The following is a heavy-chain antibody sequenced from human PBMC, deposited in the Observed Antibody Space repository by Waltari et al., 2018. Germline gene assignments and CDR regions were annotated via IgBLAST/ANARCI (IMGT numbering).Heavy chain of an antibody. J-gene: IGHJ4*02. CDR2: IWHDGSNE. V-gene: IGHV3-33*01. CDR1: GFTFSRVG. D-gene: IGHD2-15*01. CDR3: ASQSTTLFDY. Sequence: QVQLVESGGGVVQPGRSLRLSCAASGFTFSRVGMHWVRQVPGKGLEGFAVIWHDGSNEYYVDSVKGRFTISRDNSKNTLYLQMNSLRAEDSAVYYCASQSTTLFDYWGQGTLVTVSS.